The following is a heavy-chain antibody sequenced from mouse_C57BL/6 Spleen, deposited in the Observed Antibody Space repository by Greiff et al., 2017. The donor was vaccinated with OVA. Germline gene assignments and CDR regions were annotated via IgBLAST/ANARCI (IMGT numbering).Heavy chain of an antibody. J-gene: IGHJ3*01. V-gene: IGHV3-1*01. Sequence: EVQLQQSGPGMVKPSQSLSLTCTVTGYSITSGYDWHWIRHFPGNKLEWMGYISYSGSTNYNPSLKSRISITHDTSKNHFFLKLNSVTTEDTATYYCARDYGSIPWFAYWGQGTLVTVSA. CDR2: ISYSGST. D-gene: IGHD1-1*01. CDR3: ARDYGSIPWFAY. CDR1: GYSITSGYD.